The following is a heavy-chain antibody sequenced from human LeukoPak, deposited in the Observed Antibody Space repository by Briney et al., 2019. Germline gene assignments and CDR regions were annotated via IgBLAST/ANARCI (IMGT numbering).Heavy chain of an antibody. CDR1: GFTFSDYY. CDR3: ARGRLDYGDYLNWFDP. D-gene: IGHD4-17*01. V-gene: IGHV3-11*06. Sequence: GGSLRLSCAASGFTFSDYYMSWIRQAPGKGLEWVSYISSSSSYTNYADSVKGRFTISRDNAKNSLYLQMNSLRAEDTAVYYCARGRLDYGDYLNWFDPWGQGTLVTVSS. CDR2: ISSSSSYT. J-gene: IGHJ5*02.